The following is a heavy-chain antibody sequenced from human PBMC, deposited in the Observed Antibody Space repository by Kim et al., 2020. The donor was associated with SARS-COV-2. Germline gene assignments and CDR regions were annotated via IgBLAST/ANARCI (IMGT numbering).Heavy chain of an antibody. Sequence: SETLSLTCTVSGYPISSGYYWGWIRQPPGKGLEWIGSIYHSGSTYYNPSLKSRVTISVDTSKNQFSLKLSSVTAADTAVYYCARDPSITMIGTGAFDIWG. D-gene: IGHD3-22*01. CDR3: ARDPSITMIGTGAFDI. V-gene: IGHV4-38-2*02. J-gene: IGHJ3*02. CDR2: IYHSGST. CDR1: GYPISSGYY.